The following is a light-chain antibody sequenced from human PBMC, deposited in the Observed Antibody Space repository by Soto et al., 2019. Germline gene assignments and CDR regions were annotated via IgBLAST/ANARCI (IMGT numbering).Light chain of an antibody. V-gene: IGLV2-14*01. Sequence: QSALTQPASVSGSPGQSITISCTGTSSDIGVYNYVSWYQQHPGKAPKLLIYGNGNRPSGVPDRFSGSKSGTSASLAITGLQAEDEADYYCQSYDSSLSGSEVFGTGTKVTVL. CDR2: GNG. CDR1: SSDIGVYNY. CDR3: QSYDSSLSGSEV. J-gene: IGLJ1*01.